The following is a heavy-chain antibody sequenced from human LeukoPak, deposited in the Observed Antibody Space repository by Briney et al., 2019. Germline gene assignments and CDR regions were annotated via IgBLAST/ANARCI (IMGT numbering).Heavy chain of an antibody. D-gene: IGHD6-13*01. CDR3: ARDPLYSSSWYVVPDY. CDR1: GYTFTSYD. Sequence: GASVKVSCKASGYTFTSYDINWVRQATGQGLEWMGWISTYSGNTNYAQKLQGRVTMTTDTSTSTAYMELRSLRSDDTAVYYCARDPLYSSSWYVVPDYWGQGTLVTVSS. V-gene: IGHV1-18*01. J-gene: IGHJ4*02. CDR2: ISTYSGNT.